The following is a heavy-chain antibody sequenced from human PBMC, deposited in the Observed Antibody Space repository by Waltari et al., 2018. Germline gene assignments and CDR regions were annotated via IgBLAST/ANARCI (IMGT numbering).Heavy chain of an antibody. CDR1: GHSVNNDFY. V-gene: IGHV4-38-2*02. J-gene: IGHJ4*02. CDR3: AEEGNTTAGLFDS. CDR2: LYHTGSS. D-gene: IGHD6-25*01. Sequence: QVQLRESGPGLVRSSETLSLTCTVSGHSVNNDFYCDWIRQSPGGGLEWIASLYHTGSSHDNSSLKSRVSISTDMSTKQFFLTLTHLTAADTAVYYCAEEGNTTAGLFDSWGQGTLVTVSS.